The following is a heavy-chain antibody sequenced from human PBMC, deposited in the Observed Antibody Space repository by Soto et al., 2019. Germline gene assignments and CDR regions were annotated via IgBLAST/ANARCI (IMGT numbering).Heavy chain of an antibody. V-gene: IGHV6-1*01. CDR1: GDSVSSNSGA. D-gene: IGHD5-18*01. CDR3: AREGGEEMDTIQDAFDI. J-gene: IGHJ3*02. Sequence: SQTLSLTCAISGDSVSSNSGAWNWIRQSPSRGLEWLGRIYYRSKWYDDYAVSVKSRITINPDTSKNQFSLQLNSVTPEDTAIYYCAREGGEEMDTIQDAFDIWGQGTMVTVSS. CDR2: IYYRSKWYD.